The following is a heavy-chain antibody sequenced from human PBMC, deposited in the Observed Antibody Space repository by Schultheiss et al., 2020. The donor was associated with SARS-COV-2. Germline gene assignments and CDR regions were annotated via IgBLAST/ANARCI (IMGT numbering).Heavy chain of an antibody. CDR3: ARGGPRYSSSWYVFDQ. V-gene: IGHV1-2*04. Sequence: ASVKVSCKASGGTFSSYAISWVRQAPGQGLEWMGWINPNSGGTNYAQKFQGWVTMTRDTSISTAYMELNSLRSEDTAVYYCARGGPRYSSSWYVFDQWGQGTLVTVSS. J-gene: IGHJ4*02. CDR2: INPNSGGT. CDR1: GGTFSSYA. D-gene: IGHD6-13*01.